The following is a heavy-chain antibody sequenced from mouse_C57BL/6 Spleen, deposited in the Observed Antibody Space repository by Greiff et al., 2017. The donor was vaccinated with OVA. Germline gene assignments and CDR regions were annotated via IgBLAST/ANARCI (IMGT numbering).Heavy chain of an antibody. D-gene: IGHD1-1*01. Sequence: EVMLVESGGGLVKPGGSLKLSCAASGFTFSDYGMHWVRQAPEKGLEWVAYISSGSSTIYYADTVKGRFTISRDNAKNTLFLQMTSLRSEDTAMYYCARNYGSSYRGYYFDYWGQGTTLTVSS. V-gene: IGHV5-17*01. CDR2: ISSGSSTI. J-gene: IGHJ2*01. CDR1: GFTFSDYG. CDR3: ARNYGSSYRGYYFDY.